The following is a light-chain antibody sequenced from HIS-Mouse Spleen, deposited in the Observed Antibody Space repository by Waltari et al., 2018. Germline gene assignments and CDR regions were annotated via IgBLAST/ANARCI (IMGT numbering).Light chain of an antibody. Sequence: DIQMTQSPSSLSASVGDRVPITCQASQDISNHLNWYQQKPGKAPKLLIYDASNLETGVPSRFSGSGSGTDFTFTISSLQPEDIATYYCQQYDNLPPVITFGQGTRLEIK. CDR3: QQYDNLPPVIT. CDR1: QDISNH. CDR2: DAS. V-gene: IGKV1-33*01. J-gene: IGKJ5*01.